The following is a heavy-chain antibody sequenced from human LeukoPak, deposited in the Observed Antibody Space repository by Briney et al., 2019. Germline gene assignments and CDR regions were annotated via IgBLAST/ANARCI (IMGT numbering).Heavy chain of an antibody. Sequence: ASVKVSCKASGGTFSSYAISWVRQAPGQGLEWMGGIIPIFGTANYAQKFQGRVTMTTDTSTSTAYMELRSLRSDDTAVYYCARHSSGWYPDYWGQGTLVTVSS. CDR3: ARHSSGWYPDY. J-gene: IGHJ4*02. D-gene: IGHD6-19*01. CDR2: IIPIFGTA. V-gene: IGHV1-69*05. CDR1: GGTFSSYA.